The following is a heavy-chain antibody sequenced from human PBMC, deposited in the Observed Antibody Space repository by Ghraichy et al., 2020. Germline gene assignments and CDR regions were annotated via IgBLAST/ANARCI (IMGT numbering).Heavy chain of an antibody. Sequence: SETLSLTCTVSGYSISSGYYWGWIRQPPGKGLEWIGSIYHSGSTYYNPSLKSRVIISVDTSKNQFSLKLSSVTAADTAVYYCARGGADYYDSSGYGPALDWGQGTLVTVSS. D-gene: IGHD3-22*01. CDR2: IYHSGST. CDR3: ARGGADYYDSSGYGPALD. J-gene: IGHJ4*02. V-gene: IGHV4-38-2*02. CDR1: GYSISSGYY.